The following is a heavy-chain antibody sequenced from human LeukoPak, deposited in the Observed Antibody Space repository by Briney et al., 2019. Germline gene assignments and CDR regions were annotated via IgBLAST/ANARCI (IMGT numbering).Heavy chain of an antibody. Sequence: GRSLRLSCAASGFTFSSYAMHWVRQALGKGLEWVAVISYDGSNKYYADSVKGRFTISRDNSKNTLYLQMNSLRAEDTAVYYCARVAVAAAFGYWGQGTLVTVSS. CDR1: GFTFSSYA. CDR3: ARVAVAAAFGY. CDR2: ISYDGSNK. D-gene: IGHD6-19*01. J-gene: IGHJ4*02. V-gene: IGHV3-30-3*01.